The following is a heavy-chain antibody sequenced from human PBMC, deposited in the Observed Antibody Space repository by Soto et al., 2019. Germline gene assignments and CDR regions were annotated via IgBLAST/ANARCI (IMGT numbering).Heavy chain of an antibody. Sequence: QVQLVESGGGVVQPGRSLRLSCAASGFTFSSYGMHWVRQAPGKGLEWVAVIWYDGSNKYYADSVKGRFTISRDNSKNTLYLQMNSLRAEDTAVYYCARRGMAGTWRGYYYYYGMDVWGQGTTVTVSS. V-gene: IGHV3-30*19. CDR1: GFTFSSYG. CDR2: IWYDGSNK. CDR3: ARRGMAGTWRGYYYYYGMDV. D-gene: IGHD6-19*01. J-gene: IGHJ6*02.